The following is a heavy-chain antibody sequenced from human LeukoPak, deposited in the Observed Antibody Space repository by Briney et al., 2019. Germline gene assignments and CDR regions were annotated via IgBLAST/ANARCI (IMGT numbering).Heavy chain of an antibody. CDR2: INHSGST. CDR3: ARVSYDAFDI. Sequence: SETLSLTCAVYGGSFSGYYWSWIRQPPGKGREWIGEINHSGSTNYDPSLKSRVTISVDTSKNQFSLKLSSVTAADTAVYYCARVSYDAFDIWGQGTMVTVSS. CDR1: GGSFSGYY. V-gene: IGHV4-34*01. J-gene: IGHJ3*02.